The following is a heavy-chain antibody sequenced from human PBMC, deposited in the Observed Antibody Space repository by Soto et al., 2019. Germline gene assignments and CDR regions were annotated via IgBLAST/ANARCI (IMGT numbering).Heavy chain of an antibody. J-gene: IGHJ4*02. Sequence: GGSLRLSCAASVFTFSSYSMNWVRQAPGKGLEWVSYISSSSSTIYYADSVKGRFTISRDNAKNSLYLQMNSLRAEDTAVYYCARVVGIVATILDYWGQGTLVTVSS. CDR3: ARVVGIVATILDY. CDR1: VFTFSSYS. CDR2: ISSSSSTI. V-gene: IGHV3-48*01. D-gene: IGHD5-12*01.